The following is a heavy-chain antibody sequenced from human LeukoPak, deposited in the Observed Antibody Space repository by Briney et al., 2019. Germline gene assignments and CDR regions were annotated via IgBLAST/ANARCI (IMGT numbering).Heavy chain of an antibody. CDR2: ISSSSSYI. D-gene: IGHD3-10*01. V-gene: IGHV3-21*04. J-gene: IGHJ4*02. CDR1: GFTFSSYS. Sequence: PGGSLRLSCAASGFTFSSYSMNWVRQAPGKGLEWVSSISSSSSYIYYADSVKGRFTISRDNAKNSLYLQMNSLRAEDTAVYHCARVVDYYGSGSYYFDYWGQGTLVTVSS. CDR3: ARVVDYYGSGSYYFDY.